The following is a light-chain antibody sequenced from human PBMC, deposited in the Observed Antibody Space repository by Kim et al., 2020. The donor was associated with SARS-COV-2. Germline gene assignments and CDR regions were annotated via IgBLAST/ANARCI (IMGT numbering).Light chain of an antibody. V-gene: IGKV1-5*01. CDR3: QQYNSYLLT. Sequence: ASVGDRVTITCRASQSISSWLAWYQQKPGKAPKLLIYDASSLESGVPSRFSGSGSGTEFTLTISSLQPDDFATYYCQQYNSYLLTFGGGTKVEIK. CDR2: DAS. CDR1: QSISSW. J-gene: IGKJ4*01.